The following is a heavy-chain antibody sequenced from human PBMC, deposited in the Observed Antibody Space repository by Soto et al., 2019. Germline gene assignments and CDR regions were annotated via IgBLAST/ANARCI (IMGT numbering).Heavy chain of an antibody. CDR3: ATVTRERRWLHRGAEYFQN. CDR2: ISYDGSNK. V-gene: IGHV3-30*03. J-gene: IGHJ1*01. D-gene: IGHD5-12*01. CDR1: GFTFSSYC. Sequence: WGSLRLSCSPSGFTFSSYCMHWVRQAPGKGLEWVAVISYDGSNKYYADSVKGRFTISRDNSKNTLYLQMNSLRAEDTAVSYCATVTRERRWLHRGAEYFQNWGQGTLVXVS.